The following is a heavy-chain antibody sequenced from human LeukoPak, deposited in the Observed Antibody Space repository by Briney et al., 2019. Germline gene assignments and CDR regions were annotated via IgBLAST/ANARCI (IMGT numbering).Heavy chain of an antibody. Sequence: EGSLRPSCAASGFTFSNAYMHWVRQAPGKGLEWVGRKPKTDGETTEYAAPVKGRFSISRDDSKNMLYLQMNSLKTEDTAVYYCITPLPYSAQGGQGTLVTVSS. V-gene: IGHV3-15*07. CDR1: GFTFSNAY. CDR2: KPKTDGETT. D-gene: IGHD2-21*01. CDR3: ITPLPYSAQ. J-gene: IGHJ4*02.